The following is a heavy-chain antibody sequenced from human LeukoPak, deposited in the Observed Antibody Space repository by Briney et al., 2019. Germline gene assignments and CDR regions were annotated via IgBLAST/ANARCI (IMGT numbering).Heavy chain of an antibody. D-gene: IGHD3-10*01. J-gene: IGHJ5*02. CDR2: IGTAGDT. V-gene: IGHV3-13*01. Sequence: PGGSLRLSCAASGFTFSSYDMPWVRHATGKGLEWVSAIGTAGDTYYPGSVKGRFTISRENAKNSFYLQMNSLRAGDTAVYYCARGLGARGGLRNWFDPWGQGTLVTVSS. CDR1: GFTFSSYD. CDR3: ARGLGARGGLRNWFDP.